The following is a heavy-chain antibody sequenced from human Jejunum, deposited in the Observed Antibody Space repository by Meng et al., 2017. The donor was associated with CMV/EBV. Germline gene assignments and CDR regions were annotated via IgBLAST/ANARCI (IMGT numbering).Heavy chain of an antibody. CDR3: ATVNGHAFDI. CDR1: GFTLRSYW. V-gene: IGHV3-7*01. CDR2: IKEDGSER. D-gene: IGHD2-8*01. J-gene: IGHJ3*02. Sequence: WAASGFTLRSYWMTWVRQAPGKGLEWVANIKEDGSERSYVDSVKGRFTISRDNAKNSLYLQMNSLRAEDTAVYYCATVNGHAFDIWGQGTMVTVSS.